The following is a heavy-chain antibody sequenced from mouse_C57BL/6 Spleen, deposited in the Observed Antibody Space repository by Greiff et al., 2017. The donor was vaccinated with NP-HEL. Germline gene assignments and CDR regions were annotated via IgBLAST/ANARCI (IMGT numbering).Heavy chain of an antibody. V-gene: IGHV5-9-1*02. CDR1: GFTFSSYA. J-gene: IGHJ4*01. Sequence: EVHLVESGEGLVKPGGSLKLSCAASGFTFSSYAMSWVRQTPEKRLEWVAYISSGGDYIYYADTVKGRFTISRDNARNTLYLQMSSLKSEDTAMYYCTRGEDYYDYDGYAMDYWGQGTSVTVSS. CDR2: ISSGGDYI. CDR3: TRGEDYYDYDGYAMDY. D-gene: IGHD2-4*01.